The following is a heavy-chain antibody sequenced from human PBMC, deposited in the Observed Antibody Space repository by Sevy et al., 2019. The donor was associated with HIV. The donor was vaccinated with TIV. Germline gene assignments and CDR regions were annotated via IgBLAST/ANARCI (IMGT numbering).Heavy chain of an antibody. CDR2: ISSHGGYI. J-gene: IGHJ4*02. Sequence: LSLTCAASGFTLSDYAMHWVRQAPGKGLEYVSGISSHGGYIFYANSVKGRFTISRDTSKNTLYLQMGSLRGEDMAVYYCAREDRAEAGTGGFDYWGLGTLVTVSS. CDR1: GFTLSDYA. CDR3: AREDRAEAGTGGFDY. D-gene: IGHD6-19*01. V-gene: IGHV3-64*01.